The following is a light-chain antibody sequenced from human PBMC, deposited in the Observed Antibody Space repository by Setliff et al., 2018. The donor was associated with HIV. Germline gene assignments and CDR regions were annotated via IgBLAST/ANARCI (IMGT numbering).Light chain of an antibody. CDR1: SSDVGGYNY. J-gene: IGLJ1*01. Sequence: QSALTQPASVSGSPGQSITISCIGTSSDVGGYNYVSWYQQHPGKAPKLMIFDVTNRPSGVSSRFSGSKSGNTASLTISGLQAEDEADYYCSSYTNSITLYVFGSGTKVTVL. CDR3: SSYTNSITLYV. V-gene: IGLV2-14*03. CDR2: DVT.